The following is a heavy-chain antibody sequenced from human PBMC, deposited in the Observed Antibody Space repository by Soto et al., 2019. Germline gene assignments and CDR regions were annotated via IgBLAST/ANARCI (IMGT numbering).Heavy chain of an antibody. Sequence: SGPTLVNPPQPLTVTCAFSGFSLSSTGMCVSWIRQPPGRALEWLALIDWADDKYYSTSLKNRLTISKDATINQVVLTMADREPADLVIYYRARVVAAGAYFYDGIDVWGPGTTGTGSS. D-gene: IGHD2-15*01. J-gene: IGHJ6*02. CDR3: ARVVAAGAYFYDGIDV. CDR2: IDWADDK. V-gene: IGHV2-70*13. CDR1: GFSLSSTGMC.